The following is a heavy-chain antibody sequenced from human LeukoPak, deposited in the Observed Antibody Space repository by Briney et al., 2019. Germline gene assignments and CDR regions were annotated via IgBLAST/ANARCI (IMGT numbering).Heavy chain of an antibody. Sequence: ASVNVSFKSSVYTFTNYYIHSVRQAPGQGLEWMGLSNPSGGGTTYAQKFQGRLNMTRATSTRTVYMELSSLRSEDTAVYSCARGSLGYSYWGQGTLDTVSS. V-gene: IGHV1-46*01. J-gene: IGHJ4*02. CDR3: ARGSLGYSY. D-gene: IGHD5-18*01. CDR1: VYTFTNYY. CDR2: SNPSGGGT.